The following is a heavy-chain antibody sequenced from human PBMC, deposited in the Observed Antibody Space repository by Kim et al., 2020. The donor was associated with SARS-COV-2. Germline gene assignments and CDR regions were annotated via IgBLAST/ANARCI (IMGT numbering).Heavy chain of an antibody. CDR2: RT. Sequence: RTFYNPTLKGRVTMCVDTPKNQFSLKLNSVTAADTAVYYCSIRAQTVDFWGQGTLVTVSA. V-gene: IGHV4-39*01. J-gene: IGHJ4*02. CDR3: SIRAQTVDF.